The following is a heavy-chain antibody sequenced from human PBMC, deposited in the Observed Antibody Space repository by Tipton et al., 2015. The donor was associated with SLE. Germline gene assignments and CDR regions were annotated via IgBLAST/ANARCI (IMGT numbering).Heavy chain of an antibody. CDR3: AREANYPGFGI. CDR2: IYYSGST. V-gene: IGHV4-61*01. CDR1: GGSVSRGSYY. J-gene: IGHJ3*02. D-gene: IGHD5-24*01. Sequence: TLSLTCTVSGGSVSRGSYYWSWIRQPPGKGLEWIGYIYYSGSTNYNPSLKSRVTISVDTSKNQFSLKLSSVTAADTAVYYCAREANYPGFGIWGQGTMVTVSS.